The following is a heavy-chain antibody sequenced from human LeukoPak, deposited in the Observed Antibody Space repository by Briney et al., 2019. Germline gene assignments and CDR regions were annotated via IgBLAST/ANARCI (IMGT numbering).Heavy chain of an antibody. V-gene: IGHV3-66*01. CDR1: GFTVSSNY. Sequence: GGSLRLSWAASGFTVSSNYMSWVRQAPGKGLEWVSVIYSGGSTYYADSVKGRFTISRDNSKNTLYLQMNSLSAEDTAVYYCASGLDDSSGYYVWAFDYWGQGTLVTVSS. CDR3: ASGLDDSSGYYVWAFDY. D-gene: IGHD3-22*01. J-gene: IGHJ4*02. CDR2: IYSGGST.